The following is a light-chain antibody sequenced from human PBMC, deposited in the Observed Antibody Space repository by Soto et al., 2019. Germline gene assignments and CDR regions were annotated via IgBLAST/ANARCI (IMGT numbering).Light chain of an antibody. CDR3: QSSDIRNVV. CDR1: GGSIASNY. CDR2: GDD. J-gene: IGLJ2*01. V-gene: IGLV6-57*02. Sequence: NFMLTQPHSVSESPGKTVTISCTGSGGSIASNYVQWFQQRPGSAPTTVIYGDDQRPSGVPDRFSGSIDSSSNSASLTISGLKTEDEADYYCQSSDIRNVVFGGGTKLTVL.